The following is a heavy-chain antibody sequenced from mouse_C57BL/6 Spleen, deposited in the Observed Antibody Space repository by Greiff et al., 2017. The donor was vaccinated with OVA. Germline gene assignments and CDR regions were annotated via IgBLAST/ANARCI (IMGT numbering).Heavy chain of an antibody. CDR1: GYTFTSYW. D-gene: IGHD4-1*01. CDR2: IDPSDSYT. Sequence: VQLQQPGAELVMPGASVKLSCKASGYTFTSYWMHWVKQRPGQGLEWIGEIDPSDSYTNYNQKFKGKSTLTVDKSSSTAYMQLSSLTSEDSAVYYCARGANWDYFDDWGQGTTLTVSS. V-gene: IGHV1-69*01. CDR3: ARGANWDYFDD. J-gene: IGHJ2*01.